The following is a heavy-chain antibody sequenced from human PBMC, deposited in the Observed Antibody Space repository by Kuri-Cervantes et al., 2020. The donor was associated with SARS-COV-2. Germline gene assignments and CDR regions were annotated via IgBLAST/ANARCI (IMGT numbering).Heavy chain of an antibody. CDR1: GGSISSYY. D-gene: IGHD2-2*01. CDR2: IYYSGST. V-gene: IGHV4-59*08. CDR3: AGHFVALYAFDI. J-gene: IGHJ3*02. Sequence: SETLSLTCTVSGGSISSYYWSWIRQPPGKGLEWIGYIYYSGSTNYNPSLKSRVTISVDTSKNQFSLKLSSVTAADTAVYYCAGHFVALYAFDIWGQGTMVTVSS.